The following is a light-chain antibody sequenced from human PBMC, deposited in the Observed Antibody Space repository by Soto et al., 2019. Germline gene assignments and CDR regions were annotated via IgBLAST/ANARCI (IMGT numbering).Light chain of an antibody. Sequence: ETVLTQSPGTLSLSPGERATLSCRASQSVSSSYLAWYHQRPGQAPRLLIYGASRRATGIPDGFSGSGSGTDFTLTISRLEPEDFAVYYCQQYDRSWTFGQGTKVEIK. J-gene: IGKJ1*01. V-gene: IGKV3-20*01. CDR3: QQYDRSWT. CDR1: QSVSSSY. CDR2: GAS.